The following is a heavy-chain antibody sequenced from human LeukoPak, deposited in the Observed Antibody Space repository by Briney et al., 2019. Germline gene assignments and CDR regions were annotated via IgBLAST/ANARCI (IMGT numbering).Heavy chain of an antibody. Sequence: GGSLRLSCAASGFTFSSYAMSWVRQAPGKGLEGVSAISGSGGSTYYADSVKGRFTISRDNSKNTLYLKMNSLRAEDTGVYYRARGPRSGTQYRWFDPWPQGPLVSVSS. V-gene: IGHV3-23*01. CDR3: ARGPRSGTQYRWFDP. J-gene: IGHJ5*02. CDR1: GFTFSSYA. D-gene: IGHD3-10*01. CDR2: ISGSGGST.